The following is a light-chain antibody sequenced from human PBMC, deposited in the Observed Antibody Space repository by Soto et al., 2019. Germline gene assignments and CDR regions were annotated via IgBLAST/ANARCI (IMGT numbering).Light chain of an antibody. CDR3: QQYDNVGIT. CDR1: HDISTH. CDR2: ESS. V-gene: IGKV1-33*01. Sequence: IQMTQSPSSLSASVGDRVTITCRASHDISTHLNWYLQMPGKAPKLLIYESSNVQTVVPSRFSGNGSGTDFVFAISSLQPEDIGTYYCQQYDNVGITFGQGTRL. J-gene: IGKJ5*01.